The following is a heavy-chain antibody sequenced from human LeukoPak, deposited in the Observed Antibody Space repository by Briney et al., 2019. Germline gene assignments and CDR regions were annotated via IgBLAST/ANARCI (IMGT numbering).Heavy chain of an antibody. CDR2: VYYSGSA. CDR1: GDSVTTYY. D-gene: IGHD4-11*01. J-gene: IGHJ6*02. Sequence: SETLSLTCTVSGDSVTTYYWSWIRQPPGKGLEWLGYVYYSGSATYNPSLKSRVTISVDTSKNQFSLRLSSVTAADTAVYYCARDGSNWSNDYYHGVDVWGQGTAVTVSS. V-gene: IGHV4-59*02. CDR3: ARDGSNWSNDYYHGVDV.